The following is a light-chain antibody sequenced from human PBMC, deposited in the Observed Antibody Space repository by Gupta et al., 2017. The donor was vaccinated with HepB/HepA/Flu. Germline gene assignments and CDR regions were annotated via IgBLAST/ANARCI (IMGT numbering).Light chain of an antibody. CDR3: QQQTDSPSIT. J-gene: IGKJ4*01. CDR2: DAS. CDR1: HSVSRY. Sequence: EIVFTQSPATLSLSPGERATLSCRASHSVSRYLSWYKQKPGQAPRLLIYDASNRDTGIPVRFSGSGYGKDFTLTISGREQEDFAVYYCQQQTDSPSITFGRGTKVDIK. V-gene: IGKV3-11*01.